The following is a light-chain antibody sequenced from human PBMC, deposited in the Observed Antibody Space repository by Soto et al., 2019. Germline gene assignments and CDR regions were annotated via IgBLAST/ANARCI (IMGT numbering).Light chain of an antibody. V-gene: IGLV2-11*01. J-gene: IGLJ1*01. Sequence: QSALTQPRSVSGSPGQSVTISCTGTSSDVGGYNYVSWYQHHPGKAPKLIIYDVNKRPSGVPDRFSGSKSGNTASLTISGLQADDEADYYCCSYGGSYTYVFGTGTKVTVL. CDR3: CSYGGSYTYV. CDR2: DVN. CDR1: SSDVGGYNY.